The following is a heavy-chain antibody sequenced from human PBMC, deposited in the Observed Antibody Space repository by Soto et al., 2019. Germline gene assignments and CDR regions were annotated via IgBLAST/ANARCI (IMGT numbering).Heavy chain of an antibody. CDR2: IFYSGTT. Sequence: QVQLQESGPGLVKPSQTLSLTCTVSGGSISSGGYFWSWIRQPPGKGLEWIGNIFYSGTTYYNPSLKSPVTISVDTSKNPFSLKLSSVTAADTAVYFCARGVLYWGQGTLVTVSS. CDR3: ARGVLY. V-gene: IGHV4-31*01. CDR1: GGSISSGGYF. J-gene: IGHJ4*02. D-gene: IGHD1-1*01.